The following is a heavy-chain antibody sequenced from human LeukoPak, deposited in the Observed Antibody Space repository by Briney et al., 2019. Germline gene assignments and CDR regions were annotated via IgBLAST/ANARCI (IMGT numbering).Heavy chain of an antibody. V-gene: IGHV4-59*01. D-gene: IGHD5-18*01. Sequence: SETLSLTCTVSGGSISGYYWSWIRQPPGKGLEWIGFIYYSGNTNYNPSLKSRVTLSVDTSTNQLFLKLSSVTAADTAVYYCARGWDTGYSYYGMDVWGPGTTVTVSS. CDR2: IYYSGNT. CDR1: GGSISGYY. J-gene: IGHJ6*02. CDR3: ARGWDTGYSYYGMDV.